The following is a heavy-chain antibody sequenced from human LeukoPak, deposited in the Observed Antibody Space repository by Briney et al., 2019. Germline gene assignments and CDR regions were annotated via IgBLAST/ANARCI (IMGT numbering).Heavy chain of an antibody. CDR2: VSGSGTTI. CDR3: AREEPSPDLFNPDVAPVGLHS. V-gene: IGHV3-48*03. D-gene: IGHD3-3*01. Sequence: GGSLRLSCGASGFSFSSYAMNWVRQPPGKGLEWVSHVSGSGTTIYYADSVKGRFTISRDNAKNSLYLQMNSLRVDDTAVYYYAREEPSPDLFNPDVAPVGLHSWGQGTLVTVSS. CDR1: GFSFSSYA. J-gene: IGHJ4*02.